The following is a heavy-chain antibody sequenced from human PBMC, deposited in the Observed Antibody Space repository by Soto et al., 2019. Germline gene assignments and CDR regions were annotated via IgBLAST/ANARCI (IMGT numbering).Heavy chain of an antibody. D-gene: IGHD6-13*01. Sequence: EVQLLESGGGLVQPGGSLRLSCAASGFTFSSYAMSWVRQAPGKGLEWVSTISGSGISTYYADSAKGRFTISRDNSKNTLYLQMNSLRAEDTAVYYCAKEASYSSSWSNFDYWGQGTLVTVSS. CDR2: ISGSGIST. CDR3: AKEASYSSSWSNFDY. J-gene: IGHJ4*02. CDR1: GFTFSSYA. V-gene: IGHV3-23*01.